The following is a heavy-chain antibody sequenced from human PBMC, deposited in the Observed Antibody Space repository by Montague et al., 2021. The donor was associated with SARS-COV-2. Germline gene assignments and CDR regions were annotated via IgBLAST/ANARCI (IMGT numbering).Heavy chain of an antibody. V-gene: IGHV2-70*01. Sequence: PALVKPTQTLTLTCTFSGFSLSTSGMCVSWIRQPPGQALEWLALIDWDDDKYYSTSLKTRLTISKDTSKNQVVLTMTNMDHVDTATYYCARIPSLRYFDWSIISGQRPGYYYYDCMDVWGQGTPVTVSS. J-gene: IGHJ6*02. CDR1: GFSLSTSGMC. CDR2: IDWDDDK. D-gene: IGHD3-9*01. CDR3: ARIPSLRYFDWSIISGQRPGYYYYDCMDV.